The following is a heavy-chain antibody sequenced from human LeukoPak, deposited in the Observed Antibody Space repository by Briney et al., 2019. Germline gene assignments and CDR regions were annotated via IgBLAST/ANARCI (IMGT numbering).Heavy chain of an antibody. D-gene: IGHD5-12*01. CDR3: ARAPRGYSGYDYDY. Sequence: ASVKVSCKASGGTFSSYAISWVRQAPGQGLEWMGRIIPILGIANYAQKFQGRVTITADKSTSTAYMELSSLRSEDTAVYYCARAPRGYSGYDYDYWGQGTLVTVSS. V-gene: IGHV1-69*04. CDR2: IIPILGIA. J-gene: IGHJ4*02. CDR1: GGTFSSYA.